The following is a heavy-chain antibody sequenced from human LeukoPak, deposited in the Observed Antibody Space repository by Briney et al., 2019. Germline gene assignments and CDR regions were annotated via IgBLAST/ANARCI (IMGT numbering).Heavy chain of an antibody. CDR2: ISGSGGST. D-gene: IGHD3-16*02. Sequence: GGSLRLSCAASGFTFSSYAMSWVRQAPGMGLEWVSAISGSGGSTYYADPVKGRFTISRDNSKNTLYLQMNSLRAEDTAVYYCEYDYVWGSYRVDYWGQGTLVTVSS. J-gene: IGHJ4*02. V-gene: IGHV3-23*01. CDR3: EYDYVWGSYRVDY. CDR1: GFTFSSYA.